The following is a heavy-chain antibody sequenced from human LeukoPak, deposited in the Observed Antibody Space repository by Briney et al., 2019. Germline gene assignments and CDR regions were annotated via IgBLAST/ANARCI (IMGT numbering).Heavy chain of an antibody. CDR1: GFTLSNYH. D-gene: IGHD6-19*01. CDR2: ISSSGSTI. V-gene: IGHV3-11*01. J-gene: IGHJ4*02. CDR3: ARVRPMIVPGRGYFES. Sequence: PGGSLRLSCAASGFTLSNYHMSWIRQAPGKGLEWISYISSSGSTIQYANSVKGRFTISRDNAKNSYLQMKSLRAEDTAVYYCARVRPMIVPGRGYFESWGQGSLVTVSS.